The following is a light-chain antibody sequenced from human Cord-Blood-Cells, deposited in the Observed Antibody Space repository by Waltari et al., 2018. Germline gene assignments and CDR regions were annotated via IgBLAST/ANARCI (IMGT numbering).Light chain of an antibody. V-gene: IGKV1-39*01. Sequence: DIQMTQSPSSLSASVGDRVTITCRASQSISSYLNWYQQKQGKAPELLIYAASSLQSGVPSRFSGSGSATDFTLTISSLQPEDCASYCCQQSYSTPMYTFGQGTKLGIK. CDR1: QSISSY. CDR2: AAS. J-gene: IGKJ2*01. CDR3: QQSYSTPMYT.